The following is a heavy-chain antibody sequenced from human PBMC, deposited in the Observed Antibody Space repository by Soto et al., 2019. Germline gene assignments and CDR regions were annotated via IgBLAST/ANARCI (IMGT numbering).Heavy chain of an antibody. J-gene: IGHJ4*02. Sequence: PSETLSLTCNVSGGPISGDGYWTWIGQPPGKGLEWIGYIFYSVSTYYNPSLKSRVTMSVDTSKNQFSLRLSSVTAADTAVYYCVREGVGFHRSGYPSRYSDFSGQG. D-gene: IGHD6-19*01. CDR2: IFYSVST. CDR3: VREGVGFHRSGYPSRYSDF. CDR1: GGPISGDGY. V-gene: IGHV4-30-4*01.